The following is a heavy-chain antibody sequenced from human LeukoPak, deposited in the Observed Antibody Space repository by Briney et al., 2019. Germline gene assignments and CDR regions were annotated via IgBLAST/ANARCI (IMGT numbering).Heavy chain of an antibody. J-gene: IGHJ4*02. CDR3: AWYFGSGTSDY. CDR1: GYSFNIFG. CDR2: ISAYNGKT. Sequence: ASVKVSCKASGYSFNIFGMSWVRQAPGQGLEWMGWISAYNGKTHFAQKFQGRVTMTADASTSTAYMKLGSLTSDDTSVYYCAWYFGSGTSDYWGQGTLVTVSS. V-gene: IGHV1-18*01. D-gene: IGHD3-10*01.